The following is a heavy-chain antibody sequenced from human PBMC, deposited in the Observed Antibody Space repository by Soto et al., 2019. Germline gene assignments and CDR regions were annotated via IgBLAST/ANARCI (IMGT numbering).Heavy chain of an antibody. J-gene: IGHJ6*02. V-gene: IGHV1-8*01. CDR3: ATPEGYCSSTSCRQRYYYYGMDV. CDR1: GYTFTSYD. D-gene: IGHD2-2*01. Sequence: ASVKVSCKASGYTFTSYDINWVRQATGQGLEWMGWMNPNSGNTGHAQKFQGRVTMTEDTSTDTAYMELSSLRSEDTAVYYCATPEGYCSSTSCRQRYYYYGMDVWGQGTTVTVSS. CDR2: MNPNSGNT.